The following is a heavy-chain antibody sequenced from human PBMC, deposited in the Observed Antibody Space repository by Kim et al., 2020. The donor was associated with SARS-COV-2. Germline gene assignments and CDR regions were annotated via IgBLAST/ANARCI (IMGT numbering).Heavy chain of an antibody. D-gene: IGHD2-2*01. J-gene: IGHJ6*02. Sequence: GGSLRLSCAASGFTVSSNYMSWVRQAPGKGLEWVSVIYSGGSTYYADSVKGRFTISRDNSKNTLYLQMNSLRAEDTAVYYCARLDGFLGVPAAIYYYGMDVWGQGTTVTVSS. CDR2: IYSGGST. CDR1: GFTVSSNY. CDR3: ARLDGFLGVPAAIYYYGMDV. V-gene: IGHV3-66*04.